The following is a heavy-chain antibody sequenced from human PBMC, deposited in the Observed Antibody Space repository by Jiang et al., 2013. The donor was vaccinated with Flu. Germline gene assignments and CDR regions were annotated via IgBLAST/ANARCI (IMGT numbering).Heavy chain of an antibody. CDR2: ISGSGGST. J-gene: IGHJ4*02. CDR3: AKACGPAPHAYSGSYLPETYFDY. Sequence: SAISGSGGSTYYADSVKGRFTISRDNSKNTLYLQMNSLRAEDTAVYYCAKACGPAPHAYSGSYLPETYFDYWGQGTLVTVSS. D-gene: IGHD1-26*01. V-gene: IGHV3-23*01.